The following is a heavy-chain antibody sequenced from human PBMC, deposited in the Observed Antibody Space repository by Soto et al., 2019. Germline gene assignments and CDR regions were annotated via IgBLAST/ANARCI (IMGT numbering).Heavy chain of an antibody. CDR1: GGSISIGDFC. D-gene: IGHD3-10*01. CDR2: IYYRGST. Sequence: QVQLQESGPGLVKPSQTLSLTCTVSGGSISIGDFCWSWIRQPPGKGLEWIGYIYYRGSTYYNPSLTSRFTISVDTSKNQFSLKLSSVTDADTAVYYCASDGGVRSNWFDPWGQGTLVTVSS. CDR3: ASDGGVRSNWFDP. V-gene: IGHV4-30-4*01. J-gene: IGHJ5*02.